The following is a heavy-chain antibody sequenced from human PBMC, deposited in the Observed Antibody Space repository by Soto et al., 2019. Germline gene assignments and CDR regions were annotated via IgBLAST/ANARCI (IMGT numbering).Heavy chain of an antibody. CDR2: MNPNSGNT. D-gene: IGHD3-3*01. V-gene: IGHV1-8*01. CDR1: GYTFTSYD. J-gene: IGHJ5*02. CDR3: ARGITIFGVVDP. Sequence: GASVKVSCKASGYTFTSYDINWVRQATGQGLEWMGWMNPNSGNTGYAQKFQGRVTMTRNTSISTAYMELSSLRSEDTAVYYCARGITIFGVVDPGGQGTLVTVSS.